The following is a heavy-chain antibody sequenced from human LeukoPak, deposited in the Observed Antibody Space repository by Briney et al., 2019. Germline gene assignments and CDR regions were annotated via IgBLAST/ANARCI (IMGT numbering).Heavy chain of an antibody. CDR1: GFTFSSYS. CDR3: ARDPAFDI. CDR2: ISSSSSTI. Sequence: GGSLRPSCAASGFTFSSYSMNWVRQAPGKGLEWVSYISSSSSTIYYADSVKGRFTISRDNAKNSLYLQMNSLRAEDTAVYYCARDPAFDIWGQGTMVTVSS. J-gene: IGHJ3*02. V-gene: IGHV3-48*01.